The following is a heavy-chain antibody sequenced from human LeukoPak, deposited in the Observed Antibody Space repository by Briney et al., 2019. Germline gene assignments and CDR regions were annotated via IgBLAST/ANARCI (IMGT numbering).Heavy chain of an antibody. CDR1: GGSFDGFY. D-gene: IGHD3-22*01. CDR2: INHIGNT. CDR3: ARADYDSTLDV. J-gene: IGHJ6*02. Sequence: PSETLSLTCGVSGGSFDGFYWSWVRQPPGKGLEWIGEINHIGNTNYNPSLKSRVTISVDKSKNQFSLKLSSVTAADTAVYYCARADYDSTLDVWGQGTTVTVSS. V-gene: IGHV4-34*01.